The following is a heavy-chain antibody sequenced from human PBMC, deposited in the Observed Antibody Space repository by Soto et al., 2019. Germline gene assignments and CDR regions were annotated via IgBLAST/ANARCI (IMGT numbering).Heavy chain of an antibody. Sequence: KPSETLSLTCTVSGGSISSGGYYWSWIRQHPGKGLEWIGYIYYSGSTYYNPSLKSRVTISVDTSKNQFSLKLSSVTAADTAVYYCARDLISGGSVPAAMGYVSGHWFDPWGQGTLVTVSS. D-gene: IGHD2-2*01. CDR2: IYYSGST. CDR3: ARDLISGGSVPAAMGYVSGHWFDP. V-gene: IGHV4-31*03. CDR1: GGSISSGGYY. J-gene: IGHJ5*02.